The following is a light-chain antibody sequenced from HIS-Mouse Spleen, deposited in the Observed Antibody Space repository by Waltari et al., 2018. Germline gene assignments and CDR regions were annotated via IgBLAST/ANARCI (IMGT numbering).Light chain of an antibody. J-gene: IGLJ2*01. Sequence: SYELTQPPSVSVSPGQTASITCSGDKLGDKYACWYQQKPGQSPVLVFYQESKRPSGIPWRFAGSNSGTTATLTIIGTQAMDEADYYCQAWDSSYSVFGGGTKLTVL. CDR2: QES. CDR1: KLGDKY. V-gene: IGLV3-1*01. CDR3: QAWDSSYSV.